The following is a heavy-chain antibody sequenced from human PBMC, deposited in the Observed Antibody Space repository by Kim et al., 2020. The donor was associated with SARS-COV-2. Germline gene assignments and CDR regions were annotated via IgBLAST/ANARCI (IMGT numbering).Heavy chain of an antibody. V-gene: IGHV3-33*01. Sequence: GGSLRLSCAASGFTFSSYGMHWVRQAPGKGLEWVAVIWYDGSNKYYADSVKGRFTISRDNSKNTLYLQMNSLRAEDTAVYYCARDLPFGEGAEYFQHWGQGTLVTVSS. CDR3: ARDLPFGEGAEYFQH. CDR1: GFTFSSYG. D-gene: IGHD3-10*01. J-gene: IGHJ1*01. CDR2: IWYDGSNK.